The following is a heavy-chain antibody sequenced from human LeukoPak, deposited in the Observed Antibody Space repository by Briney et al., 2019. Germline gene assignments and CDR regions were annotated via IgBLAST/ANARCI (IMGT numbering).Heavy chain of an antibody. J-gene: IGHJ4*02. CDR2: ISGDSTYI. CDR3: AGGSGRLERQSDLDY. CDR1: GFTFGSYS. Sequence: GGSLRLSCAASGFTFGSYSMNWVRQAPGKGLEWVSSISGDSTYIYNAGSVKGRFTISIDNAQASLYLQMISLRADDTAVYYCAGGSGRLERQSDLDYWGQGTLVIVSS. V-gene: IGHV3-21*01. D-gene: IGHD1-1*01.